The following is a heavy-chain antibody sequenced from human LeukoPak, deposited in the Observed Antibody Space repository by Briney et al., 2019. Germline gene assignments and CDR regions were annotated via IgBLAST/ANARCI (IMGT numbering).Heavy chain of an antibody. V-gene: IGHV4-34*01. Sequence: SETLSLTCAVYGGSFSGYYWSWIRQPPGKGLEWIGEINHSGSTNYNPSLKSRVTISVDTSKNQFSLKLSSVTAADTAVYYCAREGSSLYYYYGMDVWGQGTTVTVSS. D-gene: IGHD6-6*01. CDR1: GGSFSGYY. J-gene: IGHJ6*02. CDR3: AREGSSLYYYYGMDV. CDR2: INHSGST.